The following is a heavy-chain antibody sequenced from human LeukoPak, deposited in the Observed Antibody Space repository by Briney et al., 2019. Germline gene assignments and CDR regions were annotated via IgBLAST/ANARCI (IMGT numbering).Heavy chain of an antibody. D-gene: IGHD3-22*01. V-gene: IGHV4-61*02. CDR3: ARDHYYDSSGHNYFDY. J-gene: IGHJ4*02. CDR1: GGSISSVSYY. CDR2: IYTSGST. Sequence: SETLSLTCTVSGGSISSVSYYWSWIRQPAGKGLEWIGRIYTSGSTNYNPSLKSRVTISVDTSKNQFSLKLSSVTAADTAVYYCARDHYYDSSGHNYFDYWGQGTLVTVSS.